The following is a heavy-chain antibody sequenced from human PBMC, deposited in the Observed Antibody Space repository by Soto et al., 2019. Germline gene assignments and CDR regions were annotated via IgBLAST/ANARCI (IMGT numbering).Heavy chain of an antibody. V-gene: IGHV4-61*01. J-gene: IGHJ4*02. CDR1: GGSVSSGSYY. CDR3: AREVSSGWYALDY. CDR2: IYYSGST. D-gene: IGHD6-19*01. Sequence: SDTLSLTCTVSGGSVSSGSYYWSWIRQPPGKGREWSGYIYYSGSTNYNPSLKSRVNISVDTSKNQFSLKLSSVTAADTAVYYCAREVSSGWYALDYWGQGTLVTVSS.